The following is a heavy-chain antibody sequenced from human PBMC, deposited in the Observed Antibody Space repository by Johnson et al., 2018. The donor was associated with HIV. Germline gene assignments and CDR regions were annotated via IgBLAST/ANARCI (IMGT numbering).Heavy chain of an antibody. J-gene: IGHJ3*02. Sequence: EVQVVESGGGLVQPGRSLRLSCAASGFTFDDYAMHWVRQAPGKGLEWVSGISWNSGSLGYADSVKGRFTISRDNAKNSLYLQMNSLRAEDTALYYCAKVRHRGGGGDAFDIWGQGTMVTVSS. V-gene: IGHV3-9*01. CDR2: ISWNSGSL. CDR3: AKVRHRGGGGDAFDI. CDR1: GFTFDDYA. D-gene: IGHD3-16*01.